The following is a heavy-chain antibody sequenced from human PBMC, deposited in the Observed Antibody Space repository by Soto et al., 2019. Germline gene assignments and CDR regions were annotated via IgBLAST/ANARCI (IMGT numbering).Heavy chain of an antibody. CDR3: ARGPYYCSSTSCYRPCGMDV. D-gene: IGHD2-2*01. V-gene: IGHV1-8*01. CDR1: GYTFTSYD. CDR2: MNPNSGNT. J-gene: IGHJ6*02. Sequence: GASVKVSCKASGYTFTSYDINWVRQATGQGLEWMGWMNPNSGNTGYAQKFQGRVTMTRNTSISTAYMELSSLRSEDTAVYYCARGPYYCSSTSCYRPCGMDVWGQGTTVTVSS.